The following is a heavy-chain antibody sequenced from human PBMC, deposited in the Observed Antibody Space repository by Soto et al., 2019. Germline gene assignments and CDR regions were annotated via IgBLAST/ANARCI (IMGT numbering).Heavy chain of an antibody. CDR2: INHSGST. J-gene: IGHJ5*02. Sequence: PSETLSLTCAVYGGSFSGYYWSWIRQPPGKGLEWIGEINHSGSTNYNPSLKSRVTISVDTSKNQFSLKLSSVTAADTAVYYCARAKILMGPCGQGCPVTVSS. CDR1: GGSFSGYY. V-gene: IGHV4-34*01. D-gene: IGHD1-26*01. CDR3: ARAKILMGP.